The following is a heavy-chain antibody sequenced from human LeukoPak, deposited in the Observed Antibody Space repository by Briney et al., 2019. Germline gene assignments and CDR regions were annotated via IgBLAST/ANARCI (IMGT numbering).Heavy chain of an antibody. CDR2: ISYDGSNK. V-gene: IGHV3-30*04. CDR3: ASMDYDSSGYYPYNWFDP. CDR1: GFTFSSYA. Sequence: GGSLRLSCAASGFTFSSYAMHWVRQAPGKGLEWVAVISYDGSNKYYADSVKGRFTISRDNSKNTLYLQMNSLRAEDTAVYYCASMDYDSSGYYPYNWFDPWGQGTLVTVSS. D-gene: IGHD3-22*01. J-gene: IGHJ5*02.